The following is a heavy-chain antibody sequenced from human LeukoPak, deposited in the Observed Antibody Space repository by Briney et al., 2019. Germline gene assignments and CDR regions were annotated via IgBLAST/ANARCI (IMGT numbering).Heavy chain of an antibody. CDR2: IIPIFGTA. D-gene: IGHD6-25*01. Sequence: SVKVSCKASGGTFSSYAISWVRQAPGQGLEWMGGIIPIFGTANYAQKLQGRVTVATDESTSTAYMELSSLRSEDTAVYYCARAGGRTPYSSAPLYYFDYWGQGTLVTVSS. CDR1: GGTFSSYA. CDR3: ARAGGRTPYSSAPLYYFDY. V-gene: IGHV1-69*05. J-gene: IGHJ4*02.